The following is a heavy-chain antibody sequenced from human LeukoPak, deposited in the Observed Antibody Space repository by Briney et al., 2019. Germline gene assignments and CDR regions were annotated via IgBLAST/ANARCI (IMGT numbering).Heavy chain of an antibody. V-gene: IGHV4-59*01. CDR3: ARGGGYASPIGY. D-gene: IGHD5-12*01. CDR1: GGSISTYY. J-gene: IGHJ4*02. CDR2: IYHSGST. Sequence: SETLSLTCTLSGGSISTYYWSWIRQPPGKGLEWIGCIYHSGSTNYNPSLKSRVTISVDTSKNQFSLKLSSVTAADTAVYYCARGGGYASPIGYWGQGALVTVSS.